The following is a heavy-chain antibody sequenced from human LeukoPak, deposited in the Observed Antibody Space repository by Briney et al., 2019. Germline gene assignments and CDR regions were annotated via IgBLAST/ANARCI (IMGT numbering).Heavy chain of an antibody. CDR2: IWGDGSYK. D-gene: IGHD1-26*01. CDR3: AKPTSGSGSFLIDY. J-gene: IGHJ4*02. V-gene: IGHV3-33*06. Sequence: GGSLRLSCAASGFTFSSYGMHWVRQAPGKGLEWVAVIWGDGSYKYYADSVKGRFTISRDNSKNTLYLQMNSLRAEDTAVYYCAKPTSGSGSFLIDYWGQGTLVTVSS. CDR1: GFTFSSYG.